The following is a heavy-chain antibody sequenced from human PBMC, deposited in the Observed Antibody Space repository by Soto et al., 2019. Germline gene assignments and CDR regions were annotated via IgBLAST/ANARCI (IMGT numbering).Heavy chain of an antibody. J-gene: IGHJ4*02. Sequence: PCDTLCLTGGVYGGSFSCYYWSWIRQPPGKGLEWIGEINHSGSTNYNPSLKSRVTISVDTSKKQFSLKMRSVTAADTAVYYCASGGDGGLRDYWGQGTLVTVS. CDR1: GGSFSCYY. CDR2: INHSGST. V-gene: IGHV4-34*01. D-gene: IGHD3-16*01. CDR3: ASGGDGGLRDY.